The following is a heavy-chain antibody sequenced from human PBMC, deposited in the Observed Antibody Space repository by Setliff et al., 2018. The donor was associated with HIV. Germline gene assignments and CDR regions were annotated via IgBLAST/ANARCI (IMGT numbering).Heavy chain of an antibody. Sequence: SETLSLTCAVSGYSISSGYYWGWIRQPPGKGLEWIGSIYHSGSTYYNPSLKSRVTISVDTSKNQFSLRLTSVTAADTAVYYCARAPPGIQNDAFDVWGQGTMVTVSS. V-gene: IGHV4-38-2*01. CDR2: IYHSGST. J-gene: IGHJ3*01. CDR1: GYSISSGYY. CDR3: ARAPPGIQNDAFDV.